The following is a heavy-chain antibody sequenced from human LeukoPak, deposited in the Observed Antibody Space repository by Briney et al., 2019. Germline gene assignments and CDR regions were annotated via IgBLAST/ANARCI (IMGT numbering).Heavy chain of an antibody. Sequence: GGSLRLSCAASGFTFSSYAMSWVRQAPGKGLEWVSAISGSGGSTYYADSVKGRFTISRDNSKNTLYLQMNSLRAEDTAVYYCAKALSITMIVVVEVGAFDIWSQGTMVTVSS. CDR3: AKALSITMIVVVEVGAFDI. CDR2: ISGSGGST. D-gene: IGHD3-22*01. V-gene: IGHV3-23*01. CDR1: GFTFSSYA. J-gene: IGHJ3*02.